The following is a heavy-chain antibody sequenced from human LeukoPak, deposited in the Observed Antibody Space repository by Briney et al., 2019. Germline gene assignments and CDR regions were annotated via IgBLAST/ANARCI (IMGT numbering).Heavy chain of an antibody. D-gene: IGHD4-17*01. CDR2: INPNSGGT. Sequence: ASVKASCKASGYTFTGYYMHWVRQAPGQGPEWMGWINPNSGGTNYAQKFQGRVTMTSDTSISTAYMELSRLRSDDTAIYYCAIVTTADGYWGQGTPLTVSS. J-gene: IGHJ4*02. CDR3: AIVTTADGY. V-gene: IGHV1-2*02. CDR1: GYTFTGYY.